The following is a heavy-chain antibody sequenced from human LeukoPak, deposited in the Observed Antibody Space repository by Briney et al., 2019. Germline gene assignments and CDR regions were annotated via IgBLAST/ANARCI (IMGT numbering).Heavy chain of an antibody. J-gene: IGHJ3*02. CDR3: ARGRGYYDSSVEAFDI. D-gene: IGHD3-22*01. CDR2: IYDSGTT. V-gene: IGHV4-59*08. CDR1: GGSFGNYY. Sequence: SETPSLTCTVSGGSFGNYYWSWIRQPPGKGLEWIGYIYDSGTTNYNPSLKSRVTISVDTSKNQFSLKLSSVTAADTAVYYCARGRGYYDSSVEAFDIWGQGTMVTVSS.